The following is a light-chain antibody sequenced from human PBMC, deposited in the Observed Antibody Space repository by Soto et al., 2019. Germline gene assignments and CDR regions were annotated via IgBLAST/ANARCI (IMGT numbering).Light chain of an antibody. J-gene: IGKJ1*01. CDR1: QSVSGSF. CDR2: GAS. CDR3: QQYGNSSWT. V-gene: IGKV3-20*01. Sequence: ELVLTQSPGTLSLSPGERATLSCRASQSVSGSFLAWYQQKPGQAPRLLIYGASRRAPGSPDRFSGSGSGTDFSLTISRLEPEDFAVYFCQQYGNSSWTFGQGTKVDIK.